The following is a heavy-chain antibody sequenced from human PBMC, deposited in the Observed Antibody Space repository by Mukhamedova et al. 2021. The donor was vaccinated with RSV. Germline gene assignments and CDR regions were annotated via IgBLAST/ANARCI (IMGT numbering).Heavy chain of an antibody. D-gene: IGHD3-10*01. J-gene: IGHJ5*02. CDR3: ARGGLWFGAHWFDP. V-gene: IGHV3-7*03. CDR2: IKQDGSEK. Sequence: EWVANIKQDGSEKYYVDSVKGRFTISRDNAKNSPYLQMNSLRAEDTAVYYCARGGLWFGAHWFDPWGQGTLVTVSS.